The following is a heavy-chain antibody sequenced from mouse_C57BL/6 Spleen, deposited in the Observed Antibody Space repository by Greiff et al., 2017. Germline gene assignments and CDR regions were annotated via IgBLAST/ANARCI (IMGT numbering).Heavy chain of an antibody. CDR1: GYTFTSYW. CDR3: ARHITTVVDSFAY. Sequence: QVQLQQSGAELVKPGASVKLSCKASGYTFTSYWMHWVKQRPGQGLEWIGMIHPNSGSTNYNEKFKSKATLTVDKSSSTAYMQLSSLTSEDSAVYYCARHITTVVDSFAYWGQGTLVTVSA. D-gene: IGHD1-1*01. V-gene: IGHV1-64*01. J-gene: IGHJ3*01. CDR2: IHPNSGST.